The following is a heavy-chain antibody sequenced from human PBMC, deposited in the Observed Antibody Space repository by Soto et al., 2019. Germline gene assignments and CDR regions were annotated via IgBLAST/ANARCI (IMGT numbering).Heavy chain of an antibody. CDR3: AKDRSVDTRDWFDP. CDR2: ITGSGGST. CDR1: GFTFGTYA. Sequence: RRLSCAASGFTFGTYAMNWVRQAPGKGLEWVSGITGSGGSTYYADSVKGRFTISRDNSKNTLYLQMNSLRGDDTAVYYCAKDRSVDTRDWFDPWGQGTLVTVSS. J-gene: IGHJ5*02. D-gene: IGHD5-18*01. V-gene: IGHV3-23*01.